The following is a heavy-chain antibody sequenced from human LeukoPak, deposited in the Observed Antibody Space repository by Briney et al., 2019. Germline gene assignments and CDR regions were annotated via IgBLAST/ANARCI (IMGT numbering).Heavy chain of an antibody. J-gene: IGHJ3*02. Sequence: SETLSLTSPVSGGSISNDYWSWIRQPPGKGLEWIGYIYYSGSTNYNPSLKSRVTISVDTSKNQFSPKLSSVTAADTAVYYCGRYLKPSALSVFDIWGQGTMVTVSS. D-gene: IGHD2-2*01. CDR1: GGSISNDY. CDR3: GRYLKPSALSVFDI. CDR2: IYYSGST. V-gene: IGHV4-59*01.